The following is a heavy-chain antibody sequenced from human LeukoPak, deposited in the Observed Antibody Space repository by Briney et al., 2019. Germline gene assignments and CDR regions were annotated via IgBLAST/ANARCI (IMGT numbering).Heavy chain of an antibody. CDR2: INSDGSST. V-gene: IGHV3-74*01. J-gene: IGHJ4*02. CDR3: ASIRSGRYSGSYQDY. D-gene: IGHD1-26*01. Sequence: GGSLRLSCAASGFTFDDYAMHWVRQAPGKGLVWVSRINSDGSSTSYADSVKGRFTISRDNAKNTLYLQMNSLRAEDTAVYYCASIRSGRYSGSYQDYWGQGTLVTVSS. CDR1: GFTFDDYA.